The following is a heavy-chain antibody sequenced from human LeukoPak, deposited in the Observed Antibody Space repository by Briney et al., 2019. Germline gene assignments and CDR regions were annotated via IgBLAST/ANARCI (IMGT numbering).Heavy chain of an antibody. D-gene: IGHD2-15*01. V-gene: IGHV1-46*01. CDR2: INPSGGST. CDR1: GYTFTSYY. J-gene: IGHJ4*02. Sequence: GASVKVSCKASGYTFTSYYMHWVRQAPGQGLEWMGIINPSGGSTSYAQKFQGRVTMTRDMSTSTVYMELSSLRSEDMAVYYCARAPGYCSGGSCYTYYFDYWGQGTLVTVSS. CDR3: ARAPGYCSGGSCYTYYFDY.